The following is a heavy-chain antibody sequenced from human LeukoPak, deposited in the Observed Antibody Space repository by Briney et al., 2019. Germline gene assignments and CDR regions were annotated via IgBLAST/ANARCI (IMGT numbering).Heavy chain of an antibody. CDR3: ARYSSSWYFDFDL. CDR2: ISAYNGNT. Sequence: VASVKVSCKASGYTFTSYGISWVRQAPGQGLEWMGWISAYNGNTNYAQKLQGRVTMTTDISTSTAYMELRSLRSDDTAVYYCARYSSSWYFDFDLWGRGTLVTVSS. V-gene: IGHV1-18*01. J-gene: IGHJ2*01. D-gene: IGHD6-13*01. CDR1: GYTFTSYG.